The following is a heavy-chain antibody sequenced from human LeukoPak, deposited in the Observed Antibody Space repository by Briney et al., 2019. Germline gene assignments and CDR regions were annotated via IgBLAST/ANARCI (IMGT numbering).Heavy chain of an antibody. Sequence: GGSLRLSCAASGFTFSSYWMSWVRQAPGKGLEWVANIKQDGSEKYYVDSVKGRFTNSRDNAKNSLYLQMNSLRAEDTAVYYCARDGLWFGELLQLDYWGQGTLVTVSS. D-gene: IGHD3-10*01. J-gene: IGHJ4*02. CDR1: GFTFSSYW. CDR2: IKQDGSEK. V-gene: IGHV3-7*01. CDR3: ARDGLWFGELLQLDY.